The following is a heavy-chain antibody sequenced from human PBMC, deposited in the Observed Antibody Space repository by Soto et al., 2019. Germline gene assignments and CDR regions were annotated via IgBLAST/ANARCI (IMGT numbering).Heavy chain of an antibody. CDR2: ISGSGGII. CDR3: AKDAGNLGYCSSASCYDYYYGMDV. V-gene: IGHV3-23*01. J-gene: IGHJ6*02. D-gene: IGHD2-2*01. Sequence: EVQLLESGGGLVQPGGSLRLSCAASGFTFSSYAMSWVRQAPGMGLEWVADISGSGGIIYYADSVKSRFTISRDNSKNTLYMQMNSLRAENTAVYYCAKDAGNLGYCSSASCYDYYYGMDVWGQGTTVTVSS. CDR1: GFTFSSYA.